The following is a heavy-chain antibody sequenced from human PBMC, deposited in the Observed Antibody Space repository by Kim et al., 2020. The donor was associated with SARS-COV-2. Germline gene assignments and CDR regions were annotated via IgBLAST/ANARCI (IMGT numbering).Heavy chain of an antibody. J-gene: IGHJ5*02. D-gene: IGHD6-19*01. Sequence: PSLKSRVTISVDTSKNQFSRKLSSVTAADTAVYYCARGKRGRQWLVLFDPWGQGTLVTVSS. CDR3: ARGKRGRQWLVLFDP. V-gene: IGHV4-34*01.